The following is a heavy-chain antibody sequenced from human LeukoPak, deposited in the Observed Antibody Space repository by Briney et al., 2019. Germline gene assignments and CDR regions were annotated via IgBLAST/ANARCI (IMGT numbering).Heavy chain of an antibody. J-gene: IGHJ4*02. CDR2: ISAYNGNT. CDR1: GYTFTSYG. D-gene: IGHD5-12*01. Sequence: ASVKVSCKASGYTFTSYGISWVRQAPGQGLEWMGWISAYNGNTNYAQKLQGRVTMTTDTSTSTAYMELRSLRSDHTAVYYCARGSEYSGYDVGFGGWDYWGQGTLVTVSS. CDR3: ARGSEYSGYDVGFGGWDY. V-gene: IGHV1-18*01.